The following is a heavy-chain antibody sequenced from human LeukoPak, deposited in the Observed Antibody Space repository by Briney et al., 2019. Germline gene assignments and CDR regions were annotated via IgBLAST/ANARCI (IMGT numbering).Heavy chain of an antibody. J-gene: IGHJ4*02. Sequence: GRSLRLSCAASGFTFSSHGMHWVRQAPGKGLEWVAVISYDGSNKYYADSVKGRFTISRDNSKNTLYLQMNSLRAEDTAVYYCAKVSVTAIVEAFDYWGQGTLVTVSS. CDR1: GFTFSSHG. D-gene: IGHD2-21*02. CDR3: AKVSVTAIVEAFDY. V-gene: IGHV3-30*18. CDR2: ISYDGSNK.